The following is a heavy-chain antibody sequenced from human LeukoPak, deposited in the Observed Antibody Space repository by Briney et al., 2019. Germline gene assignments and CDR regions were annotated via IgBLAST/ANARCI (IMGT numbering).Heavy chain of an antibody. J-gene: IGHJ3*02. CDR3: ARGWFGFWYTSHGDDNAFDI. Sequence: TASETLSLTCAVYGGSFSDYYWSWISQFPGKGLEWIGEINPSGKTNYNPSLKNRASISVDTSKNQFSLKLNFVTATDTAVYYCARGWFGFWYTSHGDDNAFDIWGQGTMVTVSS. D-gene: IGHD3-10*01. CDR1: GGSFSDYY. V-gene: IGHV4-34*01. CDR2: INPSGKT.